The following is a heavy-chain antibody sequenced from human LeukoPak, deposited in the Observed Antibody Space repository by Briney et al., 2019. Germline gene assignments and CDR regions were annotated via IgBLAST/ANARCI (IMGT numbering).Heavy chain of an antibody. V-gene: IGHV1-8*01. Sequence: GASVKVSCKASGYTFTSYDINWVRQAPGQGLEWMGWMNPNSGNTGYAQKFQGRVTMTRNTSISTAYMELSSLRSEDTAVYYCARGPIGYCSSTSCSTFYYYYYGMDVWGQGTTVTVSS. CDR3: ARGPIGYCSSTSCSTFYYYYYGMDV. D-gene: IGHD2-2*01. CDR1: GYTFTSYD. CDR2: MNPNSGNT. J-gene: IGHJ6*02.